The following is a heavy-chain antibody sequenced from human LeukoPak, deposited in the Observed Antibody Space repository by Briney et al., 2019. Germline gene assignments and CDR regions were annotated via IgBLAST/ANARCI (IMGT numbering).Heavy chain of an antibody. D-gene: IGHD2-15*01. CDR1: GYSFTSYW. CDR3: ARTDATSYYYYYGMDV. Sequence: GESLKISCKGSGYSFTSYWIGWVRQMPGKGLEWMGIIYPGDSDTRYSPSFQGQVTISADKSISTAYLQWSSLKASDTAMYYRARTDATSYYYYYGMDVWGQGTTVTVSS. CDR2: IYPGDSDT. J-gene: IGHJ6*02. V-gene: IGHV5-51*01.